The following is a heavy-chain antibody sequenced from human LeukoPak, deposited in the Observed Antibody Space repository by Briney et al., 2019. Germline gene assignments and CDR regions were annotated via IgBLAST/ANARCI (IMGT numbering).Heavy chain of an antibody. D-gene: IGHD2-21*02. J-gene: IGHJ3*02. CDR3: ARIGTYCGGDCYEAFDI. CDR2: IYYSGST. V-gene: IGHV4-59*08. CDR1: GGSISSYY. Sequence: SETLSLTCTVSGGSISSYYWSWIRQPPGKGLEWIGYIYYSGSTNYNPSLKSRVTISVDTSKNQFSLKLSPVTAADTAVYYCARIGTYCGGDCYEAFDIWGQGTMVTVSS.